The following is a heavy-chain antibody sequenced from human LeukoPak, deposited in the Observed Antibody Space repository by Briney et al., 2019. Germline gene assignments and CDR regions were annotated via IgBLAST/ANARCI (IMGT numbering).Heavy chain of an antibody. J-gene: IGHJ4*02. D-gene: IGHD6-19*01. V-gene: IGHV3-23*01. CDR3: AKGRSSSGWDEFDY. CDR2: ISASGGNT. Sequence: PGGSLRLSCAASGFTFRNYGMSWVRQAPGKGLEWVSSISASGGNTDYVESVKGRFTISRDNSKDTLFLQMNSLRVEDTAVYFCAKGRSSSGWDEFDYWGQGTLVTVSS. CDR1: GFTFRNYG.